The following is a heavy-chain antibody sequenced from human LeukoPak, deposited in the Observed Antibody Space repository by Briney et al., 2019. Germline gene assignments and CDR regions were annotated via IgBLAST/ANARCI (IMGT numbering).Heavy chain of an antibody. V-gene: IGHV3-30*18. CDR2: ISYDGSNK. Sequence: PGGSLRLSCAASGITFSSYGIHWIRQAPGKGLEWVAIISYDGSNKYYADSVKGRFTISRDNSKNTLYLQMNSLRAEDTAVYYCAKAGGPLIAAAGHLYFDYWGQGTLVTVSS. D-gene: IGHD6-13*01. CDR3: AKAGGPLIAAAGHLYFDY. J-gene: IGHJ4*02. CDR1: GITFSSYG.